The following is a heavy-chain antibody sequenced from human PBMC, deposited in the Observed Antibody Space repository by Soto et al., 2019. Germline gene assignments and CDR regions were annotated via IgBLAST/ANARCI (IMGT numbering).Heavy chain of an antibody. D-gene: IGHD2-2*02. J-gene: IGHJ4*02. CDR3: ERTSKYCSSTSCYRVVDY. V-gene: IGHV4-31*03. CDR1: GGSLSSGCYY. CDR2: VYYSGST. Sequence: TLSLTCTVSGGSLSSGCYYWSWIRQHPGKGLEWIGYVYYSGSTYYNPSLKSRVTISVDTSKNQFSLKLSSVTAADTAVYYCERTSKYCSSTSCYRVVDYWGQGTLVTVSS.